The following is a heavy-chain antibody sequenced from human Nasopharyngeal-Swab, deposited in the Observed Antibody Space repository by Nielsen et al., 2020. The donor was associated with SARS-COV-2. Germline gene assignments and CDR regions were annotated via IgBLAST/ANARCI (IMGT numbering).Heavy chain of an antibody. CDR3: ARGRGDSSSWYGDY. Sequence: SETLSLTCAVYGGSFSGYYWSWIRQSPGKGLEWIGEINHSGSTNYNPSLKSRVTISVDTSKNQFSLKLSSVTAADTAVYYCARGRGDSSSWYGDYWGQGTLVTVSS. CDR2: INHSGST. D-gene: IGHD6-13*01. J-gene: IGHJ4*02. CDR1: GGSFSGYY. V-gene: IGHV4-34*01.